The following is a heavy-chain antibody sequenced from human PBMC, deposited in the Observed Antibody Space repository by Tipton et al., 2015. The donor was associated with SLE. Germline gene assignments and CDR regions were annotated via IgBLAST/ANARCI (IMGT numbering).Heavy chain of an antibody. CDR2: IYHSGST. CDR1: GGSISGSGYY. J-gene: IGHJ4*02. CDR3: ARALGIAARSDFDY. V-gene: IGHV4-39*07. Sequence: TLSLTCSVSGGSISGSGYYWGWIRQPPGKGLEWIGSIYHSGSTYYNPSLKSRVTISVDTSKNQFSLKLSSVTAADTAVHYCARALGIAARSDFDYWGQGTLVTVSS. D-gene: IGHD6-6*01.